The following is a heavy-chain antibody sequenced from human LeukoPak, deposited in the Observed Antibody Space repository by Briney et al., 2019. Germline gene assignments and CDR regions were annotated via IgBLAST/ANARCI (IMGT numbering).Heavy chain of an antibody. CDR1: GFTFDDYA. CDR3: AKARGSRYCSGGSCYGYFDY. V-gene: IGHV3-9*01. D-gene: IGHD2-15*01. CDR2: VSWNSGSI. Sequence: GGSLRLSCAASGFTFDDYAMHWVRQAPGKGLEWVSGVSWNSGSIGYADSVKGRFTISRDNAKNSLYLQMNSLRAEDTALYYCAKARGSRYCSGGSCYGYFDYWGQGTLVTVSS. J-gene: IGHJ4*02.